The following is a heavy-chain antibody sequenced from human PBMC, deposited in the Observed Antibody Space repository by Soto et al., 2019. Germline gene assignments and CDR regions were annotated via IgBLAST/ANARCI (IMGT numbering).Heavy chain of an antibody. CDR3: ARTLNYYDSSGYYSGHYYYYGVDV. Sequence: SETLSLTCTISGGSISHDYWSWIRQPPGKGLEWIGYIYYTGSTSYNPSLRSRVSISLDTSKNQFSLKLSSVTAADTAVYYCARTLNYYDSSGYYSGHYYYYGVDVWGQGTTVTVSS. CDR1: GGSISHDY. D-gene: IGHD3-22*01. CDR2: IYYTGST. V-gene: IGHV4-59*12. J-gene: IGHJ6*02.